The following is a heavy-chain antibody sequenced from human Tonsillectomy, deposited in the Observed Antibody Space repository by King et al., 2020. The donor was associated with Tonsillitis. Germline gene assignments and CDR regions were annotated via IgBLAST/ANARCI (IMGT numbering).Heavy chain of an antibody. J-gene: IGHJ6*02. Sequence: LVQSGAEVKKPGSSVKVSCKASGGTFSSYAISWVRQAPGQGLEWMGRIIPILGIANYAQKFQGRVTITADKSTSTAYMALSSLRSEDTAVYYCAGGLEMATICYYCCGMDVWGQGTTVTVSS. CDR3: AGGLEMATICYYCCGMDV. D-gene: IGHD5-24*01. V-gene: IGHV1-69*04. CDR1: GGTFSSYA. CDR2: IIPILGIA.